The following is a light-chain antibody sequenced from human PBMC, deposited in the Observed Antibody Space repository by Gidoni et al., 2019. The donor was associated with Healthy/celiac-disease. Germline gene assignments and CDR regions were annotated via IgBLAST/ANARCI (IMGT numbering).Light chain of an antibody. V-gene: IGKV3-15*01. Sequence: EIVMTQSPAPLSVSPGERATLSCRASQSVRSNLAWYQQKPGQAPRLLIYGASTRATGIPARFSGTGSGTEFSLTISSLQSEDFAVYYCQQYRTWPPLTFGGGTKVEIK. CDR3: QQYRTWPPLT. CDR2: GAS. J-gene: IGKJ4*01. CDR1: QSVRSN.